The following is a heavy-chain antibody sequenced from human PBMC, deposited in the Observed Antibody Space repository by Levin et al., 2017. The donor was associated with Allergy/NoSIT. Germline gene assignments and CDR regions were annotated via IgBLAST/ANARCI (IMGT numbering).Heavy chain of an antibody. V-gene: IGHV1-69*08. CDR1: GGSFSDYT. Sequence: SVKVSCKTSGGSFSDYTFSWVRQAPGEGLEWMGRIIPITDATTYAQKFQGRVTITADESTRTTYMELSSLTSEDTAVYYCARDLGYTYGLLGYWGQGTLVSVSS. J-gene: IGHJ4*02. CDR2: IIPITDAT. CDR3: ARDLGYTYGLLGY. D-gene: IGHD5-18*01.